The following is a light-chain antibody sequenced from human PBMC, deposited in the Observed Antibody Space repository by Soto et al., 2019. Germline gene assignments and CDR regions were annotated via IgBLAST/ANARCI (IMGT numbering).Light chain of an antibody. J-gene: IGKJ1*01. V-gene: IGKV3-15*01. Sequence: EIVMTQSPVTLSVSPWGSATLSCRASQSISDTLAWYQQKPGQAPRLLIHGASTRAPGFPARFSGSGSGTDFTLTISSLQSEDFAVYYCQQYNNWPWTFGQGTEVDIK. CDR1: QSISDT. CDR3: QQYNNWPWT. CDR2: GAS.